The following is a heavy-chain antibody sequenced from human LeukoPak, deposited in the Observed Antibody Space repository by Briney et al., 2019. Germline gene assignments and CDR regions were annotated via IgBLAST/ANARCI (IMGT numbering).Heavy chain of an antibody. CDR2: IIPILGIA. CDR1: GGTFSSYA. CDR3: ARIPQRRDGYNY. Sequence: GASVKVSCKASGGTFSSYAISWVRQAPGQGLEWMGRIIPILGIANYAQKFQGRVTITADKSTSTAYMELNSLRAEDTAVYYCARIPQRRDGYNYWGQGTLVTVSS. J-gene: IGHJ4*02. D-gene: IGHD5-24*01. V-gene: IGHV1-69*04.